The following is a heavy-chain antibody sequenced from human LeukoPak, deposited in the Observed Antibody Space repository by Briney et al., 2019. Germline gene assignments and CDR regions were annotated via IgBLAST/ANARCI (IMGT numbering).Heavy chain of an antibody. J-gene: IGHJ5*02. D-gene: IGHD3-9*01. CDR1: GFIFSNYW. Sequence: GGSLRLSCTATGFIFSNYWMSWVRQAPGKGLEWVANIKQDGREQYYVDSLKGRFTISRDNAKNSLYLQMNSLRAEDTAMYYCATISQRSLDPWGQGTLVTVSS. V-gene: IGHV3-7*05. CDR3: ATISQRSLDP. CDR2: IKQDGREQ.